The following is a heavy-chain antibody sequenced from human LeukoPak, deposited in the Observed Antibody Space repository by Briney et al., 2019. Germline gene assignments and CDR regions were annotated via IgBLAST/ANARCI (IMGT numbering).Heavy chain of an antibody. D-gene: IGHD6-13*01. Sequence: GGSLRLSCAASGFTFSSYSMNWVRKAPGKGLEWVSYISSSSITIYHADSLKGRFTISRDNAKSSLYLQMNSLRAEGTAVYYCASLPAGFPYYFDYWGQGTLVTVSS. CDR3: ASLPAGFPYYFDY. J-gene: IGHJ4*02. V-gene: IGHV3-48*04. CDR2: ISSSSITI. CDR1: GFTFSSYS.